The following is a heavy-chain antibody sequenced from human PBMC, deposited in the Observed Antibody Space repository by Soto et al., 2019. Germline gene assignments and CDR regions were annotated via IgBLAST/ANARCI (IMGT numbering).Heavy chain of an antibody. CDR2: ISSSSSTI. J-gene: IGHJ6*02. Sequence: PGGSLRLSCAASGFTFSSYSMNWVRQAPGKGLEWVSYISSSSSTIYYADSVKGRFTISRDNAKNSLYLQMNSLRDEDMAVYYCARVSIVVVPAAKTRINYYYGMDVWGQGTTVTVSS. V-gene: IGHV3-48*02. CDR3: ARVSIVVVPAAKTRINYYYGMDV. CDR1: GFTFSSYS. D-gene: IGHD2-2*01.